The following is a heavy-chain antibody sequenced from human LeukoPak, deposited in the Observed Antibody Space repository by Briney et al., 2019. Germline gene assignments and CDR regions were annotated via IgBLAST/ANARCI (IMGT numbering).Heavy chain of an antibody. V-gene: IGHV4-59*08. D-gene: IGHD3-10*01. J-gene: IGHJ4*02. CDR1: GGSISSYY. Sequence: SETLSLTCTVSGGSISSYYWSWIRQPPGKGLEWIGYIYYSGSTNYNPSLKSRVTISVDTSKNQFSLKLSSVTAADTAVYYCARLGGSGNPRDYWGQGTLVTVSS. CDR2: IYYSGST. CDR3: ARLGGSGNPRDY.